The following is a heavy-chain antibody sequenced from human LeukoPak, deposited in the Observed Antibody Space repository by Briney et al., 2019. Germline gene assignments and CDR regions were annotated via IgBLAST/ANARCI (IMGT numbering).Heavy chain of an antibody. J-gene: IGHJ5*02. CDR1: GYSITDYY. CDR2: INPISGAT. V-gene: IGHV1-2*02. CDR3: ARGTDGP. Sequence: GASVKVSCKASGYSITDYYIHWVRQAPGQGLEWMGWINPISGATKYAQKFQGRVSMTRDTSIRTAYMELSRLGSDDTAVYYCARGTDGPWGQGTLVTVSS.